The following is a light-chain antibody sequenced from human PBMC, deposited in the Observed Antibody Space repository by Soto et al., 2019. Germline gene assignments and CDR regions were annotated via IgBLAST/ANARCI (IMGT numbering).Light chain of an antibody. CDR2: LGS. V-gene: IGKV2-28*01. Sequence: DIVMTQSPLSLPVTTGEPASISCRSSQSLLHSNGYNYLDWYLQKPGQSPQLLIYLGSNRASGVPYRFSGSGSGTDFTLKISRVEAEDVGVYYCMQALQTPTFGQGTKLEIK. J-gene: IGKJ2*01. CDR3: MQALQTPT. CDR1: QSLLHSNGYNY.